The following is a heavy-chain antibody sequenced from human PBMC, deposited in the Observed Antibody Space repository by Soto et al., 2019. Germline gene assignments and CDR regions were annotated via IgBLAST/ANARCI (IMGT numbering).Heavy chain of an antibody. D-gene: IGHD3-3*02. CDR1: GGTIGNFA. V-gene: IGHV1-69*13. CDR3: SRDETDFARGCHYHFEMDV. CDR2: LIPMFGTP. J-gene: IGHJ6*02. Sequence: SVKVSCKASGGTIGNFAFSWVRQAPGQGLQWMGGLIPMFGTPNHAPTFQDRLIISADASTNTVYMALSNLRSEDSAIYYCSRDETDFARGCHYHFEMDVWGQGTTVTVSS.